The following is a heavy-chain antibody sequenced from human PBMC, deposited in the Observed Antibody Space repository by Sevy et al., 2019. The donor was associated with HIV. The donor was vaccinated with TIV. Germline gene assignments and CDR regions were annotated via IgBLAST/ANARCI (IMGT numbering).Heavy chain of an antibody. J-gene: IGHJ4*02. D-gene: IGHD6-13*01. CDR3: ARDPPGIAATGGG. CDR2: IYSGGTT. CDR1: GFTDSNYY. V-gene: IGHV3-53*01. Sequence: GGSLRLSCAASGFTDSNYYMNWVRQAPGKGLEWVSLIYSGGTTHYADSVKGRFTISRDHSKNTLYLQMNSLRAEDTAIYYCARDPPGIAATGGGWGQGTLVTVSS.